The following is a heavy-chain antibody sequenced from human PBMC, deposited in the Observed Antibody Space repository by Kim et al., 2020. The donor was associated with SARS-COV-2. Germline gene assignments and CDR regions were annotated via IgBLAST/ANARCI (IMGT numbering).Heavy chain of an antibody. V-gene: IGHV4-4*07. J-gene: IGHJ6*02. Sequence: SETLSLTCTVSGGSISSYYWSWIRQPAGKGLEWIGRIYTSGSTNYNPSLKSRVTMSVDTSKNQFSLKLSSVTAADTAVYYCAREGRIFAMQTYYYGMDVWGQGTTVTVSS. CDR3: AREGRIFAMQTYYYGMDV. CDR1: GGSISSYY. D-gene: IGHD3-3*01. CDR2: IYTSGST.